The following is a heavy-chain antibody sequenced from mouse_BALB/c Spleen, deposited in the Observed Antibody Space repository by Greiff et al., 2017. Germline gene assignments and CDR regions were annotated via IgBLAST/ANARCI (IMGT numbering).Heavy chain of an antibody. Sequence: EVKLVESGGGLVKPGGSLKLSCAASGFTFSDYYMYWVRQTPEKRLEWVATISDGGSYTYYPDSVKGRFTISRDNAKNNLYLQMSSLKSEDTAMYYCARGRYYGSSYFDYWGQGTTLTVSS. CDR1: GFTFSDYY. D-gene: IGHD1-1*01. CDR2: ISDGGSYT. CDR3: ARGRYYGSSYFDY. V-gene: IGHV5-4*02. J-gene: IGHJ2*01.